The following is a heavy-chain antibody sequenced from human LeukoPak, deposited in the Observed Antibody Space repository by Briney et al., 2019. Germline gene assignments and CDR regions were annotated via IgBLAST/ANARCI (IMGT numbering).Heavy chain of an antibody. CDR2: ISSSGSTI. CDR3: ARDPNGDYIGAFEF. Sequence: GGSLRLSCAASGFTFSSYEMNWVRQAPGKGLEWVSYISSSGSTIYYADSVKGRFTISRDNSKNTLYLQMNRLRVEDTAQYFCARDPNGDYIGAFEFWGQGTGVTVSS. J-gene: IGHJ3*01. D-gene: IGHD4-17*01. CDR1: GFTFSSYE. V-gene: IGHV3-48*03.